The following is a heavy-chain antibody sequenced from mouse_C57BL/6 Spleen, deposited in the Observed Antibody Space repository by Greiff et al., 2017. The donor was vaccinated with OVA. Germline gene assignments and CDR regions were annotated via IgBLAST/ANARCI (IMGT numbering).Heavy chain of an antibody. CDR1: GYAFTNYL. D-gene: IGHD1-1*01. CDR3: ARWNYGSSSDY. J-gene: IGHJ2*01. V-gene: IGHV1-54*01. CDR2: INPGSGGT. Sequence: QVQLQQSGAELVRPGTSVKVSCKASGYAFTNYLIEWVKQRPGQGLEWIGVINPGSGGTNYNEKFKGKATLTADKSSSTAYMQLSSLTSEDSAVYFCARWNYGSSSDYWGQGTTLTVSS.